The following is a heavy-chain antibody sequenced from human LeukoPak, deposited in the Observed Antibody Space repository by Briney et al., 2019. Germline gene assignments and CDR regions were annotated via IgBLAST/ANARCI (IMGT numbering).Heavy chain of an antibody. V-gene: IGHV3-30-3*01. J-gene: IGHJ6*02. CDR2: ISYDGSNK. D-gene: IGHD2-15*01. CDR1: GFIFNKHA. Sequence: PGGSLRLSCVASGFIFNKHAMSWVRQAPGKGLEWVAVISYDGSNKYYADSVKGRFTISRDNSKNTLYLQMNSLRAEDTAVYYCARDILRRYCSGGSCYYYYYGMDVWGQGTTVTVSS. CDR3: ARDILRRYCSGGSCYYYYYGMDV.